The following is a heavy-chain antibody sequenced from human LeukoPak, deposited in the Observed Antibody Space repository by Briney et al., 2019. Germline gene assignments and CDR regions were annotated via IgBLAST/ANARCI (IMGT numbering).Heavy chain of an antibody. J-gene: IGHJ4*02. CDR3: AADQRYAFDY. V-gene: IGHV3-48*02. D-gene: IGHD3-9*01. CDR2: IRTTAEGANYA. Sequence: GGSLRLSCATSGFTFTDYPMNWVRQAPGKGLEWVSNIRTTAEGANYAYYADSVKGRVTISRDDAKNTLYLHMNSLRDDDTAVYYCAADQRYAFDYWGQGILVTVSS. CDR1: GFTFTDYP.